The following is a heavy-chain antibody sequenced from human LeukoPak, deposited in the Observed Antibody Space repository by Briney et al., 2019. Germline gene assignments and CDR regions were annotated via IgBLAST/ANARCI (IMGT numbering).Heavy chain of an antibody. J-gene: IGHJ4*02. CDR3: ARGPGDYFDF. V-gene: IGHV3-53*01. Sequence: GGSLRLSCAASGFTVSSNYMSWVRQAPGKGLEWVSVIYTAGSTKYADSVKGRFTISRDNSKNTLYLQMNSLRAEDTAVYYCARGPGDYFDFWGQGTLVTSSS. CDR1: GFTVSSNY. CDR2: IYTAGST. D-gene: IGHD3-10*01.